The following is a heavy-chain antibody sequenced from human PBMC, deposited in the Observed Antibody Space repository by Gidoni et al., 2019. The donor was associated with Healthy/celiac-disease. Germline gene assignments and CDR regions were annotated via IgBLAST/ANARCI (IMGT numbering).Heavy chain of an antibody. V-gene: IGHV3-53*01. CDR3: ARDGVVGTTTTDY. CDR1: AFTVSSNY. Sequence: EVQLVESGGGLIQPGASLRLSCAASAFTVSSNYMSRVRKAPGKGREWVSFISGGGSTYYADSVKGRFTISRDNSKNTLYLKRNSRRAEDTAVYYCARDGVVGTTTTDYWGQGTLVTVSS. D-gene: IGHD1-26*01. CDR2: ISGGGST. J-gene: IGHJ4*02.